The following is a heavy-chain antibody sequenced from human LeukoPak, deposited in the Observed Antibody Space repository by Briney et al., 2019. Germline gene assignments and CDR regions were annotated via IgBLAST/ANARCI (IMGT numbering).Heavy chain of an antibody. J-gene: IGHJ6*03. V-gene: IGHV4-59*12. CDR1: GGSISSYY. CDR3: ARESAGSSSSHYYYMDV. D-gene: IGHD6-6*01. Sequence: SETLSLTCTVSGGSISSYYWSWIRQPPGKGLEWIGYIYYSGSTNYNPSLKSRVTISVDTSKNQFSLKLSSVTAADTAVYYCARESAGSSSSHYYYMDVWGKGTTVTVSS. CDR2: IYYSGST.